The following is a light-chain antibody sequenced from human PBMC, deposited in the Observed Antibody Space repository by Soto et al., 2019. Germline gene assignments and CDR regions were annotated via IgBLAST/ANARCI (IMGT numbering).Light chain of an antibody. V-gene: IGLV2-14*01. Sequence: QSVLTQPASVSGSPGQSITISCTGTSSDVGAYNYVSWYQQYPGKAPKLTIYDVSNRPSGVSNRFSGSKSGNTASLTISGLQAEDEADYYCSSYTGSSTDVFGTGTKVTVL. CDR2: DVS. CDR3: SSYTGSSTDV. J-gene: IGLJ1*01. CDR1: SSDVGAYNY.